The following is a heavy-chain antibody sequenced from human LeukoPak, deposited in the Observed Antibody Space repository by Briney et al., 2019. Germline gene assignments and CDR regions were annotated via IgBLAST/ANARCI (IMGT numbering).Heavy chain of an antibody. CDR2: IWYDGSNK. D-gene: IGHD2-2*02. V-gene: IGHV3-33*08. Sequence: GGSLRLSCAASGFTFSSYAMHWVRQAPGKGLEWVAVIWYDGSNKYYADSVKGRFTISRDNSKSTLYLQMNSLRAEDTAVYYCASPLFYCSSTSCYTFLGFRYWGQGTLVTVSS. J-gene: IGHJ4*02. CDR1: GFTFSSYA. CDR3: ASPLFYCSSTSCYTFLGFRY.